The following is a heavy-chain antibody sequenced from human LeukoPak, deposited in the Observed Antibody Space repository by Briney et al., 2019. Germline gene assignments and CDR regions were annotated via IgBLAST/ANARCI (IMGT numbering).Heavy chain of an antibody. V-gene: IGHV4-39*01. Sequence: SETLSFTCTVSGGSISSSIYSWGWIRQPPGKGLEWIGSIYYSGSTYYNPSLKSRVTISVDTSKNQFSLKLSSVTAADTAVYYCARSNTMVRGVINGPDYWGQGTLVTVSS. J-gene: IGHJ4*02. CDR1: GGSISSSIYS. D-gene: IGHD3-10*01. CDR3: ARSNTMVRGVINGPDY. CDR2: IYYSGST.